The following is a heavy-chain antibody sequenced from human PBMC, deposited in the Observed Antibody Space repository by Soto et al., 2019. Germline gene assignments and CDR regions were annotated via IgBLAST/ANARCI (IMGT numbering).Heavy chain of an antibody. J-gene: IGHJ6*03. CDR1: GYTFSDYF. CDR2: VNPKRGGT. D-gene: IGHD5-12*01. CDR3: ARVGGGGYDPPFYYYYYMDV. V-gene: IGHV1-2*02. Sequence: ASVKVSCKTYGYTFSDYFLHWVRQAPGQGPEWMGFVNPKRGGTKYAQKFQGRVTMTRDTSINTAYMDLRWLRSDDTAVYYCARVGGGGYDPPFYYYYYMDVWGKGTTVTVSS.